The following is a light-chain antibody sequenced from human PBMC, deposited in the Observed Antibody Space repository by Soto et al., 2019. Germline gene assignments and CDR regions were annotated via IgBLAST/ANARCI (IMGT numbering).Light chain of an antibody. J-gene: IGKJ1*01. Sequence: AIRMTQSPSSLSASTGDRVTITCRASQGISSYLAWYQQKPGKAPKLLIYAASTLQSGVPSRFSGSGSGTDFTLIISSLQPDDFATYFCQQYNTYRTFGQGTKWIS. CDR1: QGISSY. CDR3: QQYNTYRT. CDR2: AAS. V-gene: IGKV1-8*01.